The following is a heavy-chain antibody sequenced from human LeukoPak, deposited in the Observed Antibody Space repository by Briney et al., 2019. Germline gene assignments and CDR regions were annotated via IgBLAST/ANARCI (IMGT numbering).Heavy chain of an antibody. D-gene: IGHD2-21*01. CDR2: IYYSGST. J-gene: IGHJ5*02. CDR3: ARHVAANRVDP. Sequence: SETLSLTCTVSGGSISSYYWSWIRLPPGKGLEWIGYIYYSGSTNYNPSLKSRVTISVDTSKNQFSLKLSSVTAADTAVYYCARHVAANRVDPWGQGTLVTVSS. CDR1: GGSISSYY. V-gene: IGHV4-59*08.